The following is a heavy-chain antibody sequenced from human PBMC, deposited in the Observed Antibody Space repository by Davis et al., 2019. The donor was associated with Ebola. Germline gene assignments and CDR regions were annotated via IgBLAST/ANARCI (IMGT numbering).Heavy chain of an antibody. Sequence: PGGSLRLSCVGSSAFIFSQSWMTWVRQAPGKGLEWVASINSDGNEIYYADSMKGRFAISRDHAESTLYLQMHSLTAEDTALYYCARGQYAMDIWGQGTMVTVSS. J-gene: IGHJ3*02. D-gene: IGHD5-18*01. CDR1: SAFIFSQSW. CDR2: INSDGNEI. CDR3: ARGQYAMDI. V-gene: IGHV3-7*04.